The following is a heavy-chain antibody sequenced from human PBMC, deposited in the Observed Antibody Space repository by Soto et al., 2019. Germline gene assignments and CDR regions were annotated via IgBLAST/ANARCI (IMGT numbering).Heavy chain of an antibody. J-gene: IGHJ4*02. V-gene: IGHV1-18*01. CDR1: GYTFTSYG. D-gene: IGHD3-22*01. Sequence: QVQLVQSGAEVKKPGASVKVSCKASGYTFTSYGISWVRQAPGQGLEWMGWISAYNGNTNYAQKLQGRVTMTTDTSTSTAYMGLRSLRSDDTAVYYCVRDPSGDSSKYYYDSSGYLGYWGQGTLVTVSS. CDR2: ISAYNGNT. CDR3: VRDPSGDSSKYYYDSSGYLGY.